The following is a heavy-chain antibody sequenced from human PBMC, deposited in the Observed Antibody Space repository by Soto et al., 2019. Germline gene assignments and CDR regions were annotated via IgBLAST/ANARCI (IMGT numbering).Heavy chain of an antibody. Sequence: SETLSLTCTVSGGSISSSSYYWGWIRQPPGKGLEWIGSIYYSGSTYYNPSHKSRVTISVDTSKNQFSLKLSSVTAADTAVYYCARRESLGMGARGYFDYWGQGTLVTVSS. D-gene: IGHD1-26*01. V-gene: IGHV4-39*01. CDR2: IYYSGST. CDR3: ARRESLGMGARGYFDY. CDR1: GGSISSSSYY. J-gene: IGHJ4*02.